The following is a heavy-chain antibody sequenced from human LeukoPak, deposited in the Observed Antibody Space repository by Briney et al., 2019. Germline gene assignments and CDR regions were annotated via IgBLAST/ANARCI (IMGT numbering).Heavy chain of an antibody. CDR1: GGSISSISSINYY. CDR3: ARRNDDYTEDFDY. D-gene: IGHD4-17*01. Sequence: SETLSLTCTVSGGSISSISSINYYWGWIRQPPGKELEWIGSIYYSGNTYYNPSLKSRVTISIDTSKNQFSLKLSSVTAADTAVYYCARRNDDYTEDFDYWGQGTLVTVSS. CDR2: IYYSGNT. J-gene: IGHJ4*02. V-gene: IGHV4-39*01.